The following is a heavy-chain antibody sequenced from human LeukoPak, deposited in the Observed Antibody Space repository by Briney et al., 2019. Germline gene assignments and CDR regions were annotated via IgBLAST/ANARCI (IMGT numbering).Heavy chain of an antibody. CDR1: GYTFTSNY. Sequence: ASVKVSCKASGYTFTSNYIHWVRQAPGQGLEWMGMIYPRDGSTSYAQKFQGRVTVTRDTSTSTVHMGLSGLRSEDTAVYYCARDQEGFDYWGQGTLVTVSS. CDR3: ARDQEGFDY. J-gene: IGHJ4*02. CDR2: IYPRDGST. V-gene: IGHV1-46*01.